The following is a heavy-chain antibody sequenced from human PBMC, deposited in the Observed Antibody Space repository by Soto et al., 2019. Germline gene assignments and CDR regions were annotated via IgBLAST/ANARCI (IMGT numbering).Heavy chain of an antibody. CDR1: GFSLDTWGVG. D-gene: IGHD3-16*01. CDR3: ARALGSWGSYYFDH. V-gene: IGHV2-5*02. Sequence: QITLKESGPTLVRPTQTLTLTCTVSGFSLDTWGVGVGWIRQSPGKAPEWLALIYWDDDKRYSPSLKNRLTITKDTSKTQVVLTLTHMDPVDTVTYYCARALGSWGSYYFDHWGQGTLVTVSS. CDR2: IYWDDDK. J-gene: IGHJ4*02.